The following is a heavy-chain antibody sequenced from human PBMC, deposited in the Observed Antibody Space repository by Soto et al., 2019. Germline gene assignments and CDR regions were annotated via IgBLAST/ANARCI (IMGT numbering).Heavy chain of an antibody. J-gene: IGHJ5*02. V-gene: IGHV5-10-1*01. CDR1: GYSFTSYW. Sequence: GESLNISCKGSGYSFTSYWISLVRQMPGKGLEWMGRIDPSDSYTNYSPSFQGHVTISADKSISTAYLQWSSLKASDTAMYYCARLLHCSSTSCYDNWFDPWGQGTLVTVSS. CDR3: ARLLHCSSTSCYDNWFDP. D-gene: IGHD2-2*01. CDR2: IDPSDSYT.